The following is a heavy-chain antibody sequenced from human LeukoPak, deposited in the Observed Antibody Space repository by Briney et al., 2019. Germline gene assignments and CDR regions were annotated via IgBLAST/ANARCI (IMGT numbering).Heavy chain of an antibody. CDR3: AKSLQVATIGGFDY. Sequence: GGSLRLSCAASGFTFSSYAISWVRQAPGKGLEWVSAISGSGGSTYYADSVKGRFTISRDNSKNTLYLQMNSLRAEDTAVYYCAKSLQVATIGGFDYWGQGTLVTVSS. D-gene: IGHD5-12*01. J-gene: IGHJ4*02. CDR2: ISGSGGST. CDR1: GFTFSSYA. V-gene: IGHV3-23*01.